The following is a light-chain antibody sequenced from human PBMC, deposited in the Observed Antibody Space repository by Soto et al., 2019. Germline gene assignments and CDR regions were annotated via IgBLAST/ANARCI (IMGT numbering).Light chain of an antibody. V-gene: IGKV3-20*01. Sequence: EIVLTQCPGTLSLSPGERATLSCRAGQSLTSTYLAWYQHKPGQAPRLLIYGTSSRATGIPDRFSGSGSGTDFTLTISRLELEDFAVYYCQQYGNSLLTLGGGTKVDIK. J-gene: IGKJ4*01. CDR2: GTS. CDR3: QQYGNSLLT. CDR1: QSLTSTY.